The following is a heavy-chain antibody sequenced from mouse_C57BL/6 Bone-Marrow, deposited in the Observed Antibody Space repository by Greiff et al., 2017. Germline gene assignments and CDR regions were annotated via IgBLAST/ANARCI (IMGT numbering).Heavy chain of an antibody. J-gene: IGHJ1*03. CDR1: GYTFTSYW. D-gene: IGHD1-1*01. CDR3: ARDYYGSRWYFDV. Sequence: QVQLQQPGAELVKPGASVKLSCKASGYTFTSYWMQWVKQRPGQGLEWIGELDPSDSYTNYNQKVKGKATLTVDKSSSTAYMQLSSLTSEDSAVYYCARDYYGSRWYFDVWGTGTTVTGSS. V-gene: IGHV1-50*01. CDR2: LDPSDSYT.